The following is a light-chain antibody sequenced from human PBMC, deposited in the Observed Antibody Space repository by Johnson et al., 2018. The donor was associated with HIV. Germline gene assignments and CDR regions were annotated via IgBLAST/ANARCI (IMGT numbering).Light chain of an antibody. CDR2: EDD. CDR1: SSNIGKNH. V-gene: IGLV1-51*02. J-gene: IGLJ1*01. Sequence: QSVLTQPPSVSAAPGQKVTISCSGSSSNIGKNHVSWYQQFPGTAPKLLVYEDDKRPSDIPDRFSGSKSGTSATLGITGLQTGDEAEYYCVTWDSSLRVGFFGTGTKVTAL. CDR3: VTWDSSLRVGF.